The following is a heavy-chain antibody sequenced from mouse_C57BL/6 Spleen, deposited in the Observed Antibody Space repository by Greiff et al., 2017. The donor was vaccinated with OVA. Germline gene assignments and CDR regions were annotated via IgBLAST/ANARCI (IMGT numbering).Heavy chain of an antibody. CDR1: GYSITSGYY. CDR3: ARDKANWDVSY. CDR2: ISYDGSN. J-gene: IGHJ2*01. D-gene: IGHD4-1*01. Sequence: EVQLVESGPGLVKPSQSLSLTCSVTGYSITSGYYWNWIRQFPGNKLEWMGYISYDGSNNYNPSLKNRISITRDTSKNQFFLKLNSVTTEDTATYYCARDKANWDVSYWGQGTTLTVSS. V-gene: IGHV3-6*01.